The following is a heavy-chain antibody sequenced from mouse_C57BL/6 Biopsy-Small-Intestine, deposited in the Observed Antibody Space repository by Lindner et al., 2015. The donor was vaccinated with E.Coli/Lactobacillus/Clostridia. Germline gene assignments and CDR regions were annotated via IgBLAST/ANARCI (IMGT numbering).Heavy chain of an antibody. D-gene: IGHD2-3*01. CDR3: VRQGGWPYYFDS. Sequence: EVQLQESGGGLVQPKGSLKLSCAASGFSFNTYAMIWVRQAPGKGLEWVARIRSKSNNYATYYADSVKDRFTISRDDSESMLYLQMNNLKTEDTAMYYCVRQGGWPYYFDSWGQGTTLTVSS. J-gene: IGHJ2*01. CDR1: GFSFNTYA. CDR2: IRSKSNNYAT. V-gene: IGHV10-1*01.